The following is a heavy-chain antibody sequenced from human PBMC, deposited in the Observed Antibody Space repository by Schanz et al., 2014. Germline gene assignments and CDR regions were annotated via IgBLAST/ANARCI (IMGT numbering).Heavy chain of an antibody. V-gene: IGHV3-33*08. CDR2: LWHDGSKK. Sequence: VQLLESGGGLVQPGGSLRLSCAASGFSFSSYAMGWVRQAPGKGLEWVAILWHDGSKKYYADSVKGRFTVSRDNSKNTVYIQMNSLRAEDTAVYYCVRDILHRVYDSGSPWGQGTLVTVSS. J-gene: IGHJ5*02. CDR3: VRDILHRVYDSGSP. D-gene: IGHD3-10*01. CDR1: GFSFSSYA.